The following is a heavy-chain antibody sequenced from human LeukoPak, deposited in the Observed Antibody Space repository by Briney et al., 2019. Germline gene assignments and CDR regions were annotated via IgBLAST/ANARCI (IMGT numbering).Heavy chain of an antibody. CDR3: AKDAQRGFDYSNSLEY. CDR1: GLTFSHYG. CDR2: IWSDGTNQ. J-gene: IGHJ4*02. Sequence: PGGSLRLSCAASGLTFSHYGFHWVRQAPGKGLEGVAVIWSDGTNQFYADSVKGRFTISRDYSQKTVYLEMHSLRTEDTAMYYCAKDAQRGFDYSNSLEYWGPETLVTVSS. V-gene: IGHV3-33*06. D-gene: IGHD4-11*01.